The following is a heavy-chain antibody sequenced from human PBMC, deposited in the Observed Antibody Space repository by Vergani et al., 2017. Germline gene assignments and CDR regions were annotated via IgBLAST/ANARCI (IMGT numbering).Heavy chain of an antibody. J-gene: IGHJ3*02. V-gene: IGHV1-46*03. D-gene: IGHD3-22*01. CDR1: EYTFTSYY. CDR2: INPSGGST. Sequence: QVQLVQSGAEVKKPGASVKVSCKASEYTFTSYYMHWVRQAPGQGLEWMGIINPSGGSTSYAQKFQGRVTMTRDTSTSTVYMELSSLRSEDTAVYYCARDLGDYYDSSGYSKADAFDIWGQGTMVTVSS. CDR3: ARDLGDYYDSSGYSKADAFDI.